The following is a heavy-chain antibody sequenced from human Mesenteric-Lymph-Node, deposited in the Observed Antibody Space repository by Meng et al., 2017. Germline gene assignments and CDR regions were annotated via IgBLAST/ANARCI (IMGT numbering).Heavy chain of an antibody. CDR1: GGSIRNDQW. Sequence: QVQLQESGPGLWKPSGTLSLTCDVSGGSIRNDQWWSWVRQAPGKGLEWIGEIYHSGSTNYNPSLKSRVTISVDKSKNQFSLNLSSVTAADTAVYYCARVGQWLPIDYWGQGTLVTVSS. J-gene: IGHJ4*02. D-gene: IGHD6-19*01. CDR2: IYHSGST. V-gene: IGHV4-4*02. CDR3: ARVGQWLPIDY.